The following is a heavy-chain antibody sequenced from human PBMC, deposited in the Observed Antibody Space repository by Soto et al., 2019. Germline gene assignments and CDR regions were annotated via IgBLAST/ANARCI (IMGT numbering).Heavy chain of an antibody. CDR2: MNPNSGNT. D-gene: IGHD2-2*01. Sequence: ASVKVSCKASGYTFTSYDINWVRQATGQGLEWMGWMNPNSGNTGYAQKFQGRVTMTEDTSTDTAYMELSSLRSEDTAVYYCATPDIVLVPASPYGMDVWGQGTTVTVSS. V-gene: IGHV1-8*01. CDR3: ATPDIVLVPASPYGMDV. CDR1: GYTFTSYD. J-gene: IGHJ6*02.